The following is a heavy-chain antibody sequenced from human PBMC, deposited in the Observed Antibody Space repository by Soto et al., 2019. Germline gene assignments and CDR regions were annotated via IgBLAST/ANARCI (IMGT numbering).Heavy chain of an antibody. V-gene: IGHV4-61*01. CDR2: IYYSGST. D-gene: IGHD6-19*01. CDR3: ARGIAVAGTFYYYGMDV. Sequence: QVQLQESGPGLVKPSETLSLTCTVSGGSVSSGSYYWSWIRQPPGKGLEWIGYIYYSGSTNYNPSLKSRVTIPVDTSKNQFSLKLSSVTAADTAVYYCARGIAVAGTFYYYGMDVWGQGTTVTVSS. CDR1: GGSVSSGSYY. J-gene: IGHJ6*02.